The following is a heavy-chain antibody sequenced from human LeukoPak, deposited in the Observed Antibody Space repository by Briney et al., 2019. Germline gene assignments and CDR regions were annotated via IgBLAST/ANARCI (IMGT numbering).Heavy chain of an antibody. CDR1: GGSISSSSYY. Sequence: SETLSLTCTVSGGSISSSSYYWGCIRQPPGKGLEWIGSIYYSGSTYYNPSLKSRVTISVDTSKNQFSLKLSSVTAADTAVYYCARHVAVRFGELEVDYWGQGTLVTVSS. CDR2: IYYSGST. CDR3: ARHVAVRFGELEVDY. J-gene: IGHJ4*02. V-gene: IGHV4-39*01. D-gene: IGHD3-10*01.